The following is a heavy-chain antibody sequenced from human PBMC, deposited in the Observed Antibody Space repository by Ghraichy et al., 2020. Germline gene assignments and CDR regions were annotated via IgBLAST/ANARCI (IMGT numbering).Heavy chain of an antibody. CDR2: VGGSSGGR. J-gene: IGHJ1*01. D-gene: IGHD2-15*01. CDR3: AKDVGRGGGSCFHH. Sequence: GESLNISCAASGFAFSSYAMNWVRQAPGKGLEWVSVVGGSSGGRYYSDSVKGRFTISRDNSKNTLYLQMNSLRAEDTAVYYCAKDVGRGGGSCFHHWGQGTLVTVSS. CDR1: GFAFSSYA. V-gene: IGHV3-23*01.